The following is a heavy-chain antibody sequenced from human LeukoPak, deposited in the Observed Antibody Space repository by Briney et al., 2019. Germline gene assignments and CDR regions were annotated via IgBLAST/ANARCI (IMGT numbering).Heavy chain of an antibody. Sequence: GGSLRLSCAASGFTFDDYGMSWVRQAPGKGLAWVSAISGSGGTTFYADSVKGRFTISRDNSKSTLYLQMNSLTAEDTAIYYCAKAIGYSYGYDDYWGQGTVVTVSS. CDR1: GFTFDDYG. J-gene: IGHJ4*02. V-gene: IGHV3-23*01. CDR2: ISGSGGTT. D-gene: IGHD5-18*01. CDR3: AKAIGYSYGYDDY.